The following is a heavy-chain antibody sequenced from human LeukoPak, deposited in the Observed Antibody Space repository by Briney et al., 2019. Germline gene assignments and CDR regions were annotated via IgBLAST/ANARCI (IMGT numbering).Heavy chain of an antibody. CDR3: ARGRGYPIWFFDY. CDR1: GFTFSTFW. Sequence: GGSLRLSCAASGFTFSTFWMSWVRQAPGKGLEWVANIKEDGSEKYCVDSVKGPFTISRDNAKNSLYLQMNSLRAEDTAVYYCARGRGYPIWFFDYWGQGTLVTVSS. V-gene: IGHV3-7*01. CDR2: IKEDGSEK. J-gene: IGHJ4*02. D-gene: IGHD3-3*01.